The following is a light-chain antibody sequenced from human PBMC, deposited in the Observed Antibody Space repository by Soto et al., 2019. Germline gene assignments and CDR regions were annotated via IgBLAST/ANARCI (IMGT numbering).Light chain of an antibody. CDR2: DVS. V-gene: IGLV2-14*01. J-gene: IGLJ1*01. CDR1: SSDVGGYNY. Sequence: QSVLTQPASVSGSPGQSITISCTGTSSDVGGYNYVSWYQQHTGKAPKLMIYDVSNRPSGVSNRFSGSKSGNTASLTISGLQAEDEADDYCSSYTSSSTLLYVFGTGTKLTVL. CDR3: SSYTSSSTLLYV.